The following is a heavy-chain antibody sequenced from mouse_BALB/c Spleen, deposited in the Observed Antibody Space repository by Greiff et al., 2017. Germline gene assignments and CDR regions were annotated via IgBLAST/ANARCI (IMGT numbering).Heavy chain of an antibody. CDR2: IYPGGGYT. V-gene: IGHV1-63*01. CDR3: AREGAHYAMDY. J-gene: IGHJ4*01. CDR1: GYTFTNYW. Sequence: QVHVKQSGAELVRPGTSVKISCKASGYTFTNYWLGWVKQRPGHGLEWIGDIYPGGGYTNYNEKFKGKATLTADKSSSTAYMQLSSLTSENSAVYFCAREGAHYAMDYWGQGTSVTVSS.